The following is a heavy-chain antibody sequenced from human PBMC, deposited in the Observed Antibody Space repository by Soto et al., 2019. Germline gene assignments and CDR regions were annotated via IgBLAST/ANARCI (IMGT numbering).Heavy chain of an antibody. D-gene: IGHD3-22*01. CDR2: INPSGGST. V-gene: IGHV1-46*01. CDR1: GYTFTSYY. Sequence: VASVKVSCKASGYTFTSYYMHWVRQAPGQGLEWMGIINPSGGSTSYAQKFQGRVTMTRDTSTSTVYMELSSLRSEDTAVYYCASPKLSHHDSSGYYYGFDYWGQGTLVTVSS. CDR3: ASPKLSHHDSSGYYYGFDY. J-gene: IGHJ4*02.